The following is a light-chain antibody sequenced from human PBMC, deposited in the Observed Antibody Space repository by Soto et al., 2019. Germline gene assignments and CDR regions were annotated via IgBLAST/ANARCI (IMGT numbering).Light chain of an antibody. CDR1: QGIRNF. CDR3: PQTYRITLT. V-gene: IGKV1-9*01. Sequence: IQLTQSPSSLSASVGDRVTITCRASQGIRNFLAWYQQKQGKAPKIXIYAASTLHSGVPSRFSGSGSGIDFTLTISNLHPEDFATYSCPQTYRITLTFGGGTKVDIK. J-gene: IGKJ4*01. CDR2: AAS.